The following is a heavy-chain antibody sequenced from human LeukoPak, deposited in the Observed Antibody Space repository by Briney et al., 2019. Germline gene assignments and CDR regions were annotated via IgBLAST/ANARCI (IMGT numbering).Heavy chain of an antibody. CDR1: GFTFSSYA. V-gene: IGHV3-7*01. J-gene: IGHJ4*02. Sequence: GGSLRLSCAASGFTFSSYAMSWVRQAPGKGLEWVANIKQDGSEKYYVDSVKGRFTISRDNARNSLYLQMNSLRAEDTAVYYCARDWRTQVLHPYYFEYWGQGVLVTVSS. D-gene: IGHD3-16*01. CDR3: ARDWRTQVLHPYYFEY. CDR2: IKQDGSEK.